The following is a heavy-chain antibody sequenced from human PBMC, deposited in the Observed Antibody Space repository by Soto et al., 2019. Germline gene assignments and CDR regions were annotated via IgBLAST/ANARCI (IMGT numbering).Heavy chain of an antibody. CDR2: VNPNNGDT. V-gene: IGHV1-8*01. CDR3: AKVSRQGSAIDFDY. D-gene: IGHD3-10*01. J-gene: IGHJ4*02. CDR1: GYTFSNYD. Sequence: QVQLVQSGAELKKPGASVKVSCKASGYTFSNYDMNWVRQATGQGPEWIGWVNPNNGDTGYAQKFQGRVTLTTDISTTTAYMELTSLRSEGMAIYYCAKVSRQGSAIDFDYWGQGTLITVSS.